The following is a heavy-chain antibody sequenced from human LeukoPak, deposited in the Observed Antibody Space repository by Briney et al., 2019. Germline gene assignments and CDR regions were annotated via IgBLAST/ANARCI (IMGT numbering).Heavy chain of an antibody. Sequence: GGSLRLSCAASGFTFSSYSMNWVRQAPGKGLEWVSSISSSSSYIYYADSVKGRFTISRDNAKNSLYLRMNSLRAEDTAVYYCARSQTSYSPFDYWGQGTLVTVSS. CDR1: GFTFSSYS. D-gene: IGHD1-26*01. CDR3: ARSQTSYSPFDY. CDR2: ISSSSSYI. J-gene: IGHJ4*02. V-gene: IGHV3-21*01.